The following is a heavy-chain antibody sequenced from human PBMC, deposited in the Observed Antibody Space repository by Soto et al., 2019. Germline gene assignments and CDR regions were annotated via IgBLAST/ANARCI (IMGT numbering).Heavy chain of an antibody. V-gene: IGHV4-31*03. D-gene: IGHD3-22*01. CDR1: GGSISSGGYY. J-gene: IGHJ4*01. CDR3: ARWRYCYENRGQSAYGY. Sequence: ILSLTCTVSGGSISSGGYYWGLIRQHPRKGLECSGSIYYGVSTYDNPAVHCRATISGDTSKNRCPLKLSSVTADNTAVYYGARWRYCYENRGQSAYGYWGRGILVTVSS. CDR2: IYYGVST.